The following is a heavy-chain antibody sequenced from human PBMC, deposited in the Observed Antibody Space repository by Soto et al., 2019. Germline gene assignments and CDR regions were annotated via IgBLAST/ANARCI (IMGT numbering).Heavy chain of an antibody. CDR2: INPSGGST. J-gene: IGHJ4*02. V-gene: IGHV1-46*01. CDR3: AREGMRGPAATYYFDY. CDR1: GYTFTSYY. D-gene: IGHD2-2*01. Sequence: ASVKVSCKASGYTFTSYYMHWVRQAPGQGLEWMGIINPSGGSTSYAQKFQGRVTMTRDTSTSTVYMELSSLRSEDTAVYYCAREGMRGPAATYYFDYWGQGTLVTVSS.